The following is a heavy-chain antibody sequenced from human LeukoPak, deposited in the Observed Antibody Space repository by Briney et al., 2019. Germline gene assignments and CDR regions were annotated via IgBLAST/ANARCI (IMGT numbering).Heavy chain of an antibody. D-gene: IGHD3-3*01. J-gene: IGHJ6*02. V-gene: IGHV1-18*01. Sequence: ASVKVSCKASGYTFTSFAISWVRQAPGQGLEWMGWISAYNGNTNYAQKLQGRVTMTTDTSTSTAYMELSSLRSEDTAVYYCARWNAYDFWSGYYLSSPYYYYGMDVWGQGTTVTVSS. CDR2: ISAYNGNT. CDR1: GYTFTSFA. CDR3: ARWNAYDFWSGYYLSSPYYYYGMDV.